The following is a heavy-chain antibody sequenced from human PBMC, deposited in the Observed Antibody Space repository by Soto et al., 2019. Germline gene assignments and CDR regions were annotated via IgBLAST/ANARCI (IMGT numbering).Heavy chain of an antibody. Sequence: GGSLRLSCAASGFTFSDYYMSWIRQAPGKGLEWVSYISSSSSYTNYADSVKGRFTISRDNAKNSLYLQMNSLRAEDTAVYYCARSTAVAELSFDYWGQGTLVTVSS. CDR2: ISSSSSYT. J-gene: IGHJ4*02. CDR3: ARSTAVAELSFDY. CDR1: GFTFSDYY. V-gene: IGHV3-11*06. D-gene: IGHD6-19*01.